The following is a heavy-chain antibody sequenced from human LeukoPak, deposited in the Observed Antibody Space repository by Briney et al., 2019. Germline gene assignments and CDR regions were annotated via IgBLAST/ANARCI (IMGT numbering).Heavy chain of an antibody. J-gene: IGHJ5*02. Sequence: SETLSLTCTVSGGSVSSGSYYWSWIRQPPGKGLEWIGYIYYSGSTNCNPSLKSRVTISVDTSKNQFSLKLSSVTAADTAVYYCARDRPNNWFDPWGQGTLVTVSS. V-gene: IGHV4-61*01. CDR1: GGSVSSGSYY. CDR3: ARDRPNNWFDP. CDR2: IYYSGST.